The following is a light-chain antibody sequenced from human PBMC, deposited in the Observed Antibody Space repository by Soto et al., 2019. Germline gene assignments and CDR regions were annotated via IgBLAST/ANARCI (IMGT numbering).Light chain of an antibody. J-gene: IGLJ3*02. V-gene: IGLV1-40*01. CDR1: SSNIGAAYD. CDR2: GNN. CDR3: QSYDSSLSGWV. Sequence: QSVLTQPPSVSGAPGQKVTISCTRSSSNIGAAYDVHWYQHLPGTAPKLLIYGNNNRPSGVPDRFSGSKSGTSASLAITGLQAEDEADSYCQSYDSSLSGWVFGGGTKVTVL.